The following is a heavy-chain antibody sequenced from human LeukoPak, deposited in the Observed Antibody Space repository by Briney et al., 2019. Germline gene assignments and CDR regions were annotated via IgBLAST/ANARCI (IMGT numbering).Heavy chain of an antibody. V-gene: IGHV1-24*01. CDR2: SDPENGET. Sequence: ASVKVSCKVSGYTLPEISIHWVRQVPGKGLEWMGGSDPENGETVSARRFQGRLTMTEDTSSDTAYMELSSLTSEDTAVYYCAASGGYFDYWGQGTLVTVSS. J-gene: IGHJ4*02. D-gene: IGHD3-16*01. CDR1: GYTLPEIS. CDR3: AASGGYFDY.